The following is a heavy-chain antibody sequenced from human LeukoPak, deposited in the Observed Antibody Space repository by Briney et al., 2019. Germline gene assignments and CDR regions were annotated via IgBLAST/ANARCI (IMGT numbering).Heavy chain of an antibody. V-gene: IGHV1-46*01. CDR1: GYTFTSYY. D-gene: IGHD3-22*01. CDR3: AKASLYYYDSSGYTDMDY. Sequence: ASVKVSCKASGYTFTSYYMHWVRQAPGQGLEWMGIINPSGGSTSYAQKFQGRVTMTRDMSTSTVYMELSSLRAEDTAVYYCAKASLYYYDSSGYTDMDYWGQGTLVTVSS. J-gene: IGHJ4*02. CDR2: INPSGGST.